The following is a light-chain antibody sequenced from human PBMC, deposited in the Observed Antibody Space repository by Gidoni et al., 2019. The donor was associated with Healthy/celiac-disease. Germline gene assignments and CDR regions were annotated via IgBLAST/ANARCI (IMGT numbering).Light chain of an antibody. CDR1: HRVSSN. Sequence: EIVLTQSPATLSLSPGGRATLPCRASHRVSSNLAWYQQKPGQAPRLLIYGASTRATGIPARFSGSGSGTEFTLTISSLQSEDFAVYYCQQYNNWPPWTFGQGTKVEIK. CDR3: QQYNNWPPWT. V-gene: IGKV3-15*01. J-gene: IGKJ1*01. CDR2: GAS.